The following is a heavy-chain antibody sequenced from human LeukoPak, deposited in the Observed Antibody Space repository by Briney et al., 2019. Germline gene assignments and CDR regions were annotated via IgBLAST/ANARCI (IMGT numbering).Heavy chain of an antibody. D-gene: IGHD2-21*02. Sequence: ASVKVSCKASGGTFSSYAISWVRQAPGQGLEWMGGIIPIFGTANYAQKFQGRVTITADESTSTAYMELSSLRSEDTAVYYCARSSTYCGGDCYSAKYYFDYWGQGTLVTVSS. CDR2: IIPIFGTA. J-gene: IGHJ4*02. CDR3: ARSSTYCGGDCYSAKYYFDY. V-gene: IGHV1-69*13. CDR1: GGTFSSYA.